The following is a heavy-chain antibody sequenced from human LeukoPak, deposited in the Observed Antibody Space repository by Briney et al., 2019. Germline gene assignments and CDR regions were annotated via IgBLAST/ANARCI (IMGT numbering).Heavy chain of an antibody. D-gene: IGHD6-19*01. V-gene: IGHV1-3*01. J-gene: IGHJ4*02. CDR3: ARDRDSSGWYFYFDY. Sequence: GASVKVSCKASGYTFTSYAMHWVRQAPGQRLEWMGWINAGNGNTKYSQKFQGRVTITRDTSASTAYMELSSLRSEDTAVYYCARDRDSSGWYFYFDYRGQGTLVTVSS. CDR2: INAGNGNT. CDR1: GYTFTSYA.